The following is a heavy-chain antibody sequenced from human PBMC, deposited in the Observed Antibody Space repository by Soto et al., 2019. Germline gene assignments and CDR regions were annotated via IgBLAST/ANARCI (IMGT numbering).Heavy chain of an antibody. CDR2: INHSGST. Sequence: SETLSLTCAVYGGSFSGYYWSWIRQPPGKGLEWIGEINHSGSTNYNPSLKSRVTISVDTSKNQFSLKLSSVTAADTAVYYCARGYCSSTSCYTRFNPCGKGTRVTVAS. D-gene: IGHD2-2*02. V-gene: IGHV4-34*01. CDR1: GGSFSGYY. CDR3: ARGYCSSTSCYTRFNP. J-gene: IGHJ5*02.